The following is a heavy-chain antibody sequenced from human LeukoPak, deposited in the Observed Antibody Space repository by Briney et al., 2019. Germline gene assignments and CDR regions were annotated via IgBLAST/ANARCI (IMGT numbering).Heavy chain of an antibody. J-gene: IGHJ5*02. CDR2: INIGGTNT. Sequence: AGNLTLYCTASGCTFKDNYMRWICQAPGKVLEWLSYINIGGTNTHYADSVKGRFTISRDNAKKSLYLEMNNLRAEDTAGYYCATDGAGFDTWGQGVLVTVSS. V-gene: IGHV3-11*01. CDR3: ATDGAGFDT. CDR1: GCTFKDNY.